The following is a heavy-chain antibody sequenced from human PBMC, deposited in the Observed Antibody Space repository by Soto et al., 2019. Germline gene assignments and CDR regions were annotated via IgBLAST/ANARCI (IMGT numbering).Heavy chain of an antibody. V-gene: IGHV3-23*01. Sequence: AGGSLRLSCAASGGPFSSYAMSWVRQAPGKGLEWVSAISGSGGSTYYADSVKGRFTISRDNSKNTLYLQMNSLRAEDTAVYYCANLVVVVAAKYYFDYWGQGTLVTVSS. D-gene: IGHD2-15*01. CDR2: ISGSGGST. CDR1: GGPFSSYA. J-gene: IGHJ4*02. CDR3: ANLVVVVAAKYYFDY.